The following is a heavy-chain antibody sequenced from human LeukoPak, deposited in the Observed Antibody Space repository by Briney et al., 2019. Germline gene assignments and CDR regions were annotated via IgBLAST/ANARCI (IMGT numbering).Heavy chain of an antibody. V-gene: IGHV1-2*02. Sequence: ASVKVSCKASGYTFTGYYMHWVRQAPGQGLEWMGWINPNSGGTNCAQKFQGRVTMTRDTSISTAYMELSRLRSDDTAVYYCARGDYDILTGYYYNWFDPWGQGTLVTVSS. J-gene: IGHJ5*02. CDR1: GYTFTGYY. CDR3: ARGDYDILTGYYYNWFDP. CDR2: INPNSGGT. D-gene: IGHD3-9*01.